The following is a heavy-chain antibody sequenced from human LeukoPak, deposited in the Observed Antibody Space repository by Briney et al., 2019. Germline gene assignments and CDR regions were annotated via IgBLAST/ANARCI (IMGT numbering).Heavy chain of an antibody. V-gene: IGHV3-7*03. CDR2: IKQDGSES. Sequence: GGSLRLSCAASGFTFSSYWMTWVRQAPGKGVEWVANIKQDGSESNYVDSVKGRFTISRDNAKNSLYLQMNTLRDEDTAVYYCATGAGCGYWGQGTLVTVSS. D-gene: IGHD6-19*01. CDR1: GFTFSSYW. J-gene: IGHJ4*02. CDR3: ATGAGCGY.